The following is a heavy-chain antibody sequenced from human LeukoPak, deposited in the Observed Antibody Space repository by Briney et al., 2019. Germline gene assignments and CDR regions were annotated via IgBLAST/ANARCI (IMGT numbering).Heavy chain of an antibody. Sequence: GRSLRLSCVGSGLILNDHAMHWVRQVPGKGLEWVSGIGWDSGRIGYADSVKGRFTTSRDNAKNSLYLQMNSLRAEDTAVYYCARGGSTVTNTFDYWGQGTLVTVSS. CDR1: GLILNDHA. J-gene: IGHJ4*02. D-gene: IGHD4-17*01. V-gene: IGHV3-9*01. CDR3: ARGGSTVTNTFDY. CDR2: IGWDSGRI.